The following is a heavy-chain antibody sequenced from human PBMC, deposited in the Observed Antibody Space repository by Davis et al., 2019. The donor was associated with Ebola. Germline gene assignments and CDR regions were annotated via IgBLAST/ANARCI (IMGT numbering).Heavy chain of an antibody. J-gene: IGHJ4*02. Sequence: PGGSLRLSCAASGFTFSSYAMHWVRQAPGKGLEWVAVISYDGSNKYYADSVKGRFTISRDNSKNTLYLQMNSLRAEDTAVYYCARDTVGIAADGNYWGQGTLVTVSS. V-gene: IGHV3-30-3*01. CDR1: GFTFSSYA. CDR2: ISYDGSNK. D-gene: IGHD6-13*01. CDR3: ARDTVGIAADGNY.